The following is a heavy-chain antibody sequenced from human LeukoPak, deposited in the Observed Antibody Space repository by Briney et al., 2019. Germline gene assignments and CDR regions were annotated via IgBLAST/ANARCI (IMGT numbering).Heavy chain of an antibody. Sequence: ASVKVSCKASGYTFTSYYKHWVRQAPGQGLEWMAIIDPSGGSTSYAQKFQGRVTMTRDTSTSTVYMELSSLRSEDTAVYYCARGSSGWLFDYWGQGTLVTVSS. J-gene: IGHJ4*02. CDR1: GYTFTSYY. D-gene: IGHD6-19*01. CDR3: ARGSSGWLFDY. CDR2: IDPSGGST. V-gene: IGHV1-46*01.